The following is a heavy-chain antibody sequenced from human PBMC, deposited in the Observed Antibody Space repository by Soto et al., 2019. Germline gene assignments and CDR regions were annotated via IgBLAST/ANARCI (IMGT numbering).Heavy chain of an antibody. Sequence: SETLSLTCAVYGGSFSGYYWSWIRQPPGKGLEWIGEINHSGSTNYNPSLKSRVTISVDTSKNQFSLKLSSVTAADTAVYYCATLLHGMDVWGKGTTVTVSS. CDR3: ATLLHGMDV. CDR1: GGSFSGYY. CDR2: INHSGST. V-gene: IGHV4-34*01. J-gene: IGHJ6*03.